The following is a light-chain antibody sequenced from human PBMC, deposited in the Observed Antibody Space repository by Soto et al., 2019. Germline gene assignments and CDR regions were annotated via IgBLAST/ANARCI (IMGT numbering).Light chain of an antibody. CDR1: QAISSY. CDR3: QKYNHAPT. CDR2: ATS. J-gene: IGKJ4*01. V-gene: IGKV1-27*01. Sequence: DIQLTQSPSSLSASVGDRVTITCRASQAISSYLAWYQQKPGKVPELLIYATSTLQSGAPSRFSGSGSGTDFTLPISSPPPEDVATYYCQKYNHAPTFGGGTKVEIK.